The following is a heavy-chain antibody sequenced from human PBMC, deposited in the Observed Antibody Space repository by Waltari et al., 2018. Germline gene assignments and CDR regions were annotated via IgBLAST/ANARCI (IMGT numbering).Heavy chain of an antibody. J-gene: IGHJ4*02. D-gene: IGHD6-13*01. CDR2: IYYSGST. CDR1: GGSISSSRYY. CDR3: ARHVVPLRSWYYFDY. V-gene: IGHV4-39*01. Sequence: QLQLQESGPGLVKPSETLSLTCTVSGGSISSSRYYWGWIRQPQGKGLEWIGSIYYSGSTDYNPSLKSRVTISVDTSKNQFSLKLSSVTAADTAVYYCARHVVPLRSWYYFDYWGQGTLVTVSS.